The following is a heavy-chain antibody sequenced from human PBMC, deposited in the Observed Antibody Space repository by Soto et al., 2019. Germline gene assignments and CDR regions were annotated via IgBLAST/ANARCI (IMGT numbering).Heavy chain of an antibody. CDR2: ISYDGSNK. CDR3: AKVIWGIAAAGTKVYYYYYGMDV. D-gene: IGHD6-13*01. V-gene: IGHV3-30*18. Sequence: GGSLRLSCAASGFTFSSYGMHWVRQAPGKWLEWVAVISYDGSNKYYADSVKGRFTISRDNSKNTLYLQMNSLRAEDTAVYYCAKVIWGIAAAGTKVYYYYYGMDVWGQGXTVTVSS. CDR1: GFTFSSYG. J-gene: IGHJ6*02.